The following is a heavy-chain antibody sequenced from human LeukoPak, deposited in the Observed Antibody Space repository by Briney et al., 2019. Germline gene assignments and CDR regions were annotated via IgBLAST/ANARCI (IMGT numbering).Heavy chain of an antibody. D-gene: IGHD6-6*01. Sequence: SETLSLTCTVSGGSISSYYWSWIRQPPGKGLEWIGYIYYSGSTNYNPSLKSRVTISVDTSKNQFSLKLSSVTAADTAVYYCARHEYSSSPGGGWGQGTLVTVSS. CDR3: ARHEYSSSPGGG. V-gene: IGHV4-59*08. CDR1: GGSISSYY. CDR2: IYYSGST. J-gene: IGHJ4*02.